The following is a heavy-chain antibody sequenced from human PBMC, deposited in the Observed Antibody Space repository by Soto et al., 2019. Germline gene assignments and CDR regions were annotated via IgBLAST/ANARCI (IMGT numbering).Heavy chain of an antibody. CDR1: GGTFSNYA. CDR3: ARVEAVAGLYNYHGLDV. CDR2: IVPIFGTT. Sequence: QVQLVQSGAEVKKPGSSVKVSCKVSGGTFSNYAIDWVRLAPGHGLEWMGGIVPIFGTTYYTQKFQGRATIIAADSTTTAYLEMSRLRSEDTDIYYCARVEAVAGLYNYHGLDVWGQGTAVTASS. D-gene: IGHD6-19*01. J-gene: IGHJ6*02. V-gene: IGHV1-69*12.